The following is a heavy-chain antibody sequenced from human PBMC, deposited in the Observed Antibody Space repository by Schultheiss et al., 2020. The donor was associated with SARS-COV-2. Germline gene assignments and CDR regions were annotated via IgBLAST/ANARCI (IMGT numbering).Heavy chain of an antibody. D-gene: IGHD6-6*01. J-gene: IGHJ6*03. CDR1: GGSISSYY. V-gene: IGHV4-59*01. CDR3: ARRGIAARRDYYYYYMDV. Sequence: LSLTCTVSGGSISSYYWSWIRQPPGKGLEWIGYIYYSGSTNYNPSLKSRVTISVDTSKNQFSLKLSSVTAADTAVYYCARRGIAARRDYYYYYMDVWGKGTTVTVSS. CDR2: IYYSGST.